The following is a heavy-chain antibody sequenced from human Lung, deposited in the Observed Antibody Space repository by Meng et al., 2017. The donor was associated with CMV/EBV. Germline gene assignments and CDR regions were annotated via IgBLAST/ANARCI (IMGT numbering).Heavy chain of an antibody. CDR3: SSLLGYCSSTSCYEGNYYFDY. J-gene: IGHJ4*02. CDR2: INPNSDGT. CDR1: GYTFTSNY. V-gene: IGHV1-2*02. D-gene: IGHD2-2*01. Sequence: SAXVSXXASGYTFTSNYMHWVLQAPGQGLEWMGWINPNSDGTNYAQTFQGRVTMTRDTSTSTAYMELRRLRSDDTAVYYCSSLLGYCSSTSCYEGNYYFDYWGQGXLVTVSS.